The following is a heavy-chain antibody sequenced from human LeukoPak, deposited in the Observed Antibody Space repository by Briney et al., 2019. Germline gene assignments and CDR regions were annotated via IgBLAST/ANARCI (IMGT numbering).Heavy chain of an antibody. Sequence: GGSLRLSCTVSGFTFQTYSMNWVRQAPGKGLEWVSYISSSGSTMYYADSVKGRFSISRDNSKNTLYLQMNRLKVEDTAVYYCAKEPPCSECLYWYFDLWGRGTLVTVSS. CDR1: GFTFQTYS. D-gene: IGHD3-3*01. J-gene: IGHJ2*01. CDR3: AKEPPCSECLYWYFDL. V-gene: IGHV3-48*01. CDR2: ISSSGSTM.